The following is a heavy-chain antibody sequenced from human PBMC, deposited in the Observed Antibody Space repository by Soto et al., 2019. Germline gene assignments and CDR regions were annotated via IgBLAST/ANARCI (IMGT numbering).Heavy chain of an antibody. V-gene: IGHV1-69*08. Sequence: QVQLVQSGAEVKKPGSSVKVSCKASGGTFSSYTISWVRQAPGQGLEWMGRIIPILGIANYAQKFQGRVTTTXDXLTSTAYMELSSLRSEDTAVYYCAREKYGSGSHLDYWGQGTLVTVSS. CDR2: IIPILGIA. CDR3: AREKYGSGSHLDY. D-gene: IGHD3-10*01. CDR1: GGTFSSYT. J-gene: IGHJ4*02.